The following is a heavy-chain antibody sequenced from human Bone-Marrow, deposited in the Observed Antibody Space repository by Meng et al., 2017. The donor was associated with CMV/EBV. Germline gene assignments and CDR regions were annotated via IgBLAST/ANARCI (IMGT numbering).Heavy chain of an antibody. CDR3: ARELGRPRYQLLFGVGYYFDY. Sequence: GESLKISCAASGFTFSSYAMSWVRQAPGKGLEWVSAISGSGGSTYYADSVKGRFTISRDNSKNTLYLQMNSLRAEDTAVYYCARELGRPRYQLLFGVGYYFDYWGQGTLVTVSS. V-gene: IGHV3-23*01. D-gene: IGHD2-2*01. J-gene: IGHJ4*02. CDR2: ISGSGGST. CDR1: GFTFSSYA.